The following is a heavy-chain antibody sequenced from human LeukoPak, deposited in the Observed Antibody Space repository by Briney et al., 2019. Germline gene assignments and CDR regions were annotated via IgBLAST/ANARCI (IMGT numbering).Heavy chain of an antibody. J-gene: IGHJ4*02. CDR3: AKGRAAASNWRFDY. Sequence: PGGSLRLSCAASGFTFSSYAMGCVRQAPGKGLEWVSAITGSGGSTSYADSVKGRFTISRDNSKNTLYLQLNSLRVEDTAVYYCAKGRAAASNWRFDYWGQGTLVTVSS. CDR2: ITGSGGST. D-gene: IGHD6-13*01. CDR1: GFTFSSYA. V-gene: IGHV3-23*01.